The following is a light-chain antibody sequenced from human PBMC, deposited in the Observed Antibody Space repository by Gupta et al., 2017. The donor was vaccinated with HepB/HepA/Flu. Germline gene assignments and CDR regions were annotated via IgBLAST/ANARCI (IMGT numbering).Light chain of an antibody. V-gene: IGLV1-40*01. CDR1: TSNIGAGYD. CDR2: DNN. J-gene: IGLJ2*01. Sequence: QSVLTQPPSMSGAPGQRVTISCTGSTSNIGAGYDVHWYQHLPGTANKLLIDDNNNRPSGVTDRLACYKAGTSAYPDIKVLKAEDEAYEYCPYSDSSLSGAVFGGGTKMTVL. CDR3: PYSDSSLSGAV.